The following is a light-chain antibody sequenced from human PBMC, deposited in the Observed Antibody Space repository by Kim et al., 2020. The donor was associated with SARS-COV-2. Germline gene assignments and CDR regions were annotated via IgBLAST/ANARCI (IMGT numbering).Light chain of an antibody. Sequence: APGKTARITWGGNNIGSKRVHWYQQKPGQAPVLVIYYDSDRPSGIPEGFSGSNSGNTATLTISRVEAGDEADYYCQVWDSSSDHRVFGGGTQLTVL. J-gene: IGLJ3*02. CDR2: YDS. CDR1: NIGSKR. CDR3: QVWDSSSDHRV. V-gene: IGLV3-21*04.